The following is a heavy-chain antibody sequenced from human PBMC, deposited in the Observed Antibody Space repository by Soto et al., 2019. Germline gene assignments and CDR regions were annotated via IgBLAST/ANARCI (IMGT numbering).Heavy chain of an antibody. J-gene: IGHJ4*02. CDR3: VGYCSSTSGYGVFDY. CDR2: ISWNSGSI. CDR1: GFTFDDYA. V-gene: IGHV3-9*01. D-gene: IGHD2-2*01. Sequence: EVQLVESGGGLVQPGRSLRLSCAASGFTFDDYAMHWVRQAPGKGLEWVSGISWNSGSIGYADSVKGRFTISRDNAKNSLYLQMNSLRAEDTALYYCVGYCSSTSGYGVFDYWGQGTLVTVSS.